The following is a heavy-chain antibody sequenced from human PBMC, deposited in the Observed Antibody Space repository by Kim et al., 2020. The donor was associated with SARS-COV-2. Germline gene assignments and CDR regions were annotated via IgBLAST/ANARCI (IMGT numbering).Heavy chain of an antibody. D-gene: IGHD3-10*01. Sequence: AESVKGRFTISGDNSKNTLYLQMNSLRAEDTAVYYCATITMVRGAYDAFDIWGQGTMVTVSS. CDR3: ATITMVRGAYDAFDI. V-gene: IGHV3-53*01. J-gene: IGHJ3*02.